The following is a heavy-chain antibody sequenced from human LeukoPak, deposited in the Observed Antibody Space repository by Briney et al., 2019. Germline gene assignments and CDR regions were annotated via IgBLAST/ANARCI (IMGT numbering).Heavy chain of an antibody. Sequence: GASVKVSCKASGYTFTCYYMHWVRQAPGQGLEWMGWINPNSGGTSYAQKFQGRVTMTRDTSISTAYMELSRLRSDDTAVYYCARESSRDIVVVPAAPGNWFDPWGQGTLVTVSS. J-gene: IGHJ5*02. V-gene: IGHV1-2*02. CDR2: INPNSGGT. CDR1: GYTFTCYY. CDR3: ARESSRDIVVVPAAPGNWFDP. D-gene: IGHD2-2*01.